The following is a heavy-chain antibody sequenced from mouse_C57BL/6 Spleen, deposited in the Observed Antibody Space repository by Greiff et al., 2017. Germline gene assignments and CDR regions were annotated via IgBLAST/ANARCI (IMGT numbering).Heavy chain of an antibody. Sequence: VQLQQPGAELVRPGASVKLSCTASGFNIKDYYMHWVKQRPEQGLEWIGRIDPEDGDTEYAPKFQGKATMTADTSSNTAYLQLSSLTSEDTAVYYCTTTSYPYYFDYWGQGTTLTVSS. J-gene: IGHJ2*01. CDR1: GFNIKDYY. CDR3: TTTSYPYYFDY. CDR2: IDPEDGDT. D-gene: IGHD6-1*01. V-gene: IGHV14-1*01.